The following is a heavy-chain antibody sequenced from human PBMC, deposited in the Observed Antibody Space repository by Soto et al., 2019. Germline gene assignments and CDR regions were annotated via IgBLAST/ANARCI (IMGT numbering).Heavy chain of an antibody. CDR1: GYSFTSYW. CDR2: IYPGDSDT. V-gene: IGHV5-51*03. Sequence: EVQLVQSGAEVKKPGESLKISCKGSGYSFTSYWIGWVRQMPGKGLEWMGIIYPGDSDTRYSPSFQGQVTISADKSISTAYLQWSSLKASDTAMYYCARPSNDYDYPWGAFDIWGQGTMVTVSS. D-gene: IGHD3-16*01. CDR3: ARPSNDYDYPWGAFDI. J-gene: IGHJ3*02.